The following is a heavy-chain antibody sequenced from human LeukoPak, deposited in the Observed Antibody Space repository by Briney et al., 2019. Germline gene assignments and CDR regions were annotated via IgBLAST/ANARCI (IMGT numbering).Heavy chain of an antibody. CDR3: ARAVRHQLLPDY. Sequence: ASVKVSYKASGYIFSNYDISWVRQATGQRFEWMGWMNPNSGNTGYALEFQGRVTFTTDTSITTAYMEMSRVRSDDTAVYYCARAVRHQLLPDYWGQGTLVTVSS. CDR1: GYIFSNYD. CDR2: MNPNSGNT. D-gene: IGHD2-2*01. J-gene: IGHJ4*02. V-gene: IGHV1-8*01.